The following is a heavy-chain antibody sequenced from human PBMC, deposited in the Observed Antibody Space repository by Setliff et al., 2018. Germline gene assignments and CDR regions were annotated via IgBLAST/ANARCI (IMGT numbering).Heavy chain of an antibody. CDR3: ARDNTILGATDY. V-gene: IGHV4-59*01. CDR2: VDHSGST. CDR1: GGFTSSFY. Sequence: SETLSLTCTISGGFTSSFYWSWIRQAPGKGLEWIGYVDHSGSTNFSPSLKSRVTMSVATFENHFSLKLNSLTAADTAVYYCARDNTILGATDYWGQGTLVTVSS. D-gene: IGHD1-26*01. J-gene: IGHJ4*02.